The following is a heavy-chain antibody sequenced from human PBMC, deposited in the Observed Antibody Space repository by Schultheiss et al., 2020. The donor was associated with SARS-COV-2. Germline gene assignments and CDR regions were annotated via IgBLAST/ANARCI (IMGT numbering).Heavy chain of an antibody. D-gene: IGHD1-14*01. J-gene: IGHJ6*03. Sequence: GESLKISCEASGFTFSTYAMSWVRQAPGKGLEWVSGISASGGTISYGDFVKGRFTISRDNSKNTLYLQLNSLRAEDTAVYYCAKHNTHNYYYYYMDIWGQGTAVTVSS. CDR3: AKHNTHNYYYYYMDI. CDR2: ISASGGTI. V-gene: IGHV3-23*01. CDR1: GFTFSTYA.